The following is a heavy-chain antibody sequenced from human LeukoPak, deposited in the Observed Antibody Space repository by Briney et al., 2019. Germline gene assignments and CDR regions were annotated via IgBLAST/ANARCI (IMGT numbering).Heavy chain of an antibody. V-gene: IGHV3-30*02. Sequence: PGGSLRLSCAASGFTFSSYGMHWVRQAPGKGLEWVAFIRYDGSNKYYADSVKGRFTISRDNSKNTLYLQMNSLRAEDTAVYYCAKGASSGSLGDYFDYWGQGTLVTVSS. J-gene: IGHJ4*02. D-gene: IGHD3-10*01. CDR1: GFTFSSYG. CDR2: IRYDGSNK. CDR3: AKGASSGSLGDYFDY.